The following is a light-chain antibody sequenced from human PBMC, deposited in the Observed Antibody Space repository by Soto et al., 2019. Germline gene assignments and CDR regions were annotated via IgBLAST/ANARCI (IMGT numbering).Light chain of an antibody. V-gene: IGKV1-17*01. J-gene: IGKJ1*01. CDR2: AAS. Sequence: DMQITQSPSSLSASVGDRGTITCRASQGIRNDLGWYQQKPGKAPKGLIYAASNLQSGVPSRFSGSGSETEFTLTISSMQPEDFANYYCLQYKSYPWTFGQGTKVDIK. CDR3: LQYKSYPWT. CDR1: QGIRND.